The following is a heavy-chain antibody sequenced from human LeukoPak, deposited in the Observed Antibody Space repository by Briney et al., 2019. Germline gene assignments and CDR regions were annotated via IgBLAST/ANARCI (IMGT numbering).Heavy chain of an antibody. Sequence: ASVKVSCKASGYTFTSYSMHWVRQAPGQGLEWMGIINPSVGSANYAQKFQGRVTITTDKSTSTVYMELSSLRSEDTAVYYCARGDCCYYYDSSGFLRYFGLWGRGTLDSVSS. J-gene: IGHJ5*02. V-gene: IGHV1-46*01. D-gene: IGHD3-22*01. CDR2: INPSVGSA. CDR1: GYTFTSYS. CDR3: ARGDCCYYYDSSGFLRYFGL.